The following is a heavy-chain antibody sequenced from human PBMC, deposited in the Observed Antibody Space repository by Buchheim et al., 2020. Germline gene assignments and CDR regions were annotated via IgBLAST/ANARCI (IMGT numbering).Heavy chain of an antibody. CDR1: GGSISSSSYY. CDR2: IYYSGST. D-gene: IGHD5-24*01. J-gene: IGHJ6*02. Sequence: QLQLQESGPGLVKPSETLSLTCTVSGGSISSSSYYWGWIRQPPGKGLEWIGSIYYSGSTYYNPSPKSRVTISVDTSKNQFSLKLSSVTAADTAVYYCARDGEMATKTRYGMDVWGQGTT. CDR3: ARDGEMATKTRYGMDV. V-gene: IGHV4-39*07.